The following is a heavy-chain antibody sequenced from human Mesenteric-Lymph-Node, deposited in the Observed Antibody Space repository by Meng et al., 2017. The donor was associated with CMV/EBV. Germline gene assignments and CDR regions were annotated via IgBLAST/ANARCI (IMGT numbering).Heavy chain of an antibody. J-gene: IGHJ4*02. CDR1: GFTFSDHH. CDR2: VRNKPSSHTT. V-gene: IGHV3-72*01. D-gene: IGHD1-7*01. Sequence: GGSLRLSCATSGFTFSDHHMDWVRQAPGKGLEWVGRVRNKPSSHTTEYATSVKGRFTISRDDSENSLYLQMNSLKPEDTAVYYCGRAPPGNYGDYWGQGTLVTVSS. CDR3: GRAPPGNYGDY.